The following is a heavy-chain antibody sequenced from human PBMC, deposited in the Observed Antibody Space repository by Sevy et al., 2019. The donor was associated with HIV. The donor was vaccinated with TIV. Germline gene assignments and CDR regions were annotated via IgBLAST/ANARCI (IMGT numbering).Heavy chain of an antibody. CDR3: AKLEKAQGDAFDI. Sequence: GGSLRLSCAASGFTFSSYVMTWVRQAPGKGLEWVSAISGSGGSTYYADSVKARFTISRDNSKNPLYLQMNSLRAEDTALYYCAKLEKAQGDAFDIWGQGTMVTVSS. CDR1: GFTFSSYV. V-gene: IGHV3-23*01. CDR2: ISGSGGST. J-gene: IGHJ3*02.